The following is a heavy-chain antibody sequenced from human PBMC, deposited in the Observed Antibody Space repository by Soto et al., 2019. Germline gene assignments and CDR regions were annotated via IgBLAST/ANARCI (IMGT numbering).Heavy chain of an antibody. V-gene: IGHV3-11*01. CDR2: ISSSGSTI. Sequence: PGGSVRLSCAASVFTFSDYYMSWIRQAPGKGLEWVSYISSSGSTIYYADSVKGRFTISRDNAKNSLYLQMNSLRAEDTAVYYCARVVRYYDILTGYYTGGMDVWGQGTTVTVSS. D-gene: IGHD3-9*01. CDR1: VFTFSDYY. CDR3: ARVVRYYDILTGYYTGGMDV. J-gene: IGHJ6*02.